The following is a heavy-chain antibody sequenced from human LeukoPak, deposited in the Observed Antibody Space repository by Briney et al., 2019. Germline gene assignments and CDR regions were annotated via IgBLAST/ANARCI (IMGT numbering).Heavy chain of an antibody. CDR3: ARERRGTTVTSFDY. Sequence: GASVKVSCKASGYTFTGYYMHWVRQAPGQGLEWMGWINPNSGGTNYAQKFQGRVTMTRDTSISTAYMELSRLRSDDTAVYYCARERRGTTVTSFDYWGQGTLVTVSS. V-gene: IGHV1-2*02. CDR1: GYTFTGYY. D-gene: IGHD4-17*01. J-gene: IGHJ4*02. CDR2: INPNSGGT.